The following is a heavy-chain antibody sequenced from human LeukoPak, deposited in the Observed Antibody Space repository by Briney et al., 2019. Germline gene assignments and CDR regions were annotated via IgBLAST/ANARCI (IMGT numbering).Heavy chain of an antibody. CDR1: GYTFTSYG. Sequence: ASVKVSCKASGYTFTSYGISWVRQARGQGLKWMGWINAYNGNTHYAQKFQGRVTMTTDTSTSTANMELRSLRSDDTAVYYCVRDEARYSSGYYPNWFDPWGQGTLVTV. D-gene: IGHD3-22*01. CDR3: VRDEARYSSGYYPNWFDP. V-gene: IGHV1-18*01. CDR2: INAYNGNT. J-gene: IGHJ5*02.